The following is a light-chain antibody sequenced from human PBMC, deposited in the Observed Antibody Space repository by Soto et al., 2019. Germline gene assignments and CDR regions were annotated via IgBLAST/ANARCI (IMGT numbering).Light chain of an antibody. J-gene: IGKJ2*01. CDR3: QQYYNGPPYT. CDR2: SAS. V-gene: IGKV3-15*01. Sequence: EVVMTQSPATLSVSPGDRATLSCRASQSVDTNVVWYQQKPGQPPRLLVHSASIRATGVPARFTGIGSGTDFTLTISGLQSDDFAIYYCQQYYNGPPYTCGQGTRLQIK. CDR1: QSVDTN.